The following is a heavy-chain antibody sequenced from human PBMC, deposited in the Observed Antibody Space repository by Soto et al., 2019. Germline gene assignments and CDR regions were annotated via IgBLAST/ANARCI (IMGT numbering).Heavy chain of an antibody. J-gene: IGHJ3*02. D-gene: IGHD2-15*01. CDR2: IRGSSDRA. V-gene: IGHV3-23*01. Sequence: PGGSLRLSCGGSGFTFSNYAMTLVRQAPGRGLECVSGIRGSSDRAYYADTVKGRFTISRDHSKNTLFLQMNSLRPEDTAVYYCAKDVLGAASFFGFDTWGPGTMVTVSS. CDR3: AKDVLGAASFFGFDT. CDR1: GFTFSNYA.